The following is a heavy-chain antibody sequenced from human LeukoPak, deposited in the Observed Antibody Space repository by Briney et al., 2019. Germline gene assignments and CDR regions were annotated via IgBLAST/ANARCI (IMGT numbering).Heavy chain of an antibody. V-gene: IGHV3-48*03. CDR1: GFTFSSYE. D-gene: IGHD3-10*01. Sequence: GGSLRLSCAASGFTFSSYEMNWVRQAPGKGLEWVSYISSSGSTIYYADSVKGRFTISRDNAKNSLYLQMNSLRAEDTAVYYCAREVGGDAFDIWGQGTMVTVSS. CDR3: AREVGGDAFDI. CDR2: ISSSGSTI. J-gene: IGHJ3*02.